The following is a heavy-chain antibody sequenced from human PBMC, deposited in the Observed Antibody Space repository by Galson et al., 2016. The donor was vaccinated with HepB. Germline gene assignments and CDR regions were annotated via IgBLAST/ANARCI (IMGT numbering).Heavy chain of an antibody. D-gene: IGHD3-22*01. CDR2: INHSGST. Sequence: SETLSLTCAVYGGSFSGYYWSWIRQPPGKGLEWIGEINHSGSTNYNPSRKSRVTRSVDTSKNQFSLKLTSVTAADTAVYYCARGYYDSKTYYGYHFDLWGRGTLVTVSS. CDR1: GGSFSGYY. CDR3: ARGYYDSKTYYGYHFDL. V-gene: IGHV4-34*01. J-gene: IGHJ2*01.